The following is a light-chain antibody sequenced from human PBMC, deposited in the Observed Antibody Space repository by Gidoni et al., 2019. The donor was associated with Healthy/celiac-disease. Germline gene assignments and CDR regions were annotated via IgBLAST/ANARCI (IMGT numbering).Light chain of an antibody. J-gene: IGKJ1*01. CDR1: KSVSSN. CDR2: GAA. Sequence: EIVMRQSQATLSVSPGERATLSCRASKSVSSNVAWYQQKPGQAPRLLIYGAATRATGIPARFSGSGSGTEFTLTISSLQSEDFAVYYCQQYNNWPPWTFGQGTKVEIK. CDR3: QQYNNWPPWT. V-gene: IGKV3-15*01.